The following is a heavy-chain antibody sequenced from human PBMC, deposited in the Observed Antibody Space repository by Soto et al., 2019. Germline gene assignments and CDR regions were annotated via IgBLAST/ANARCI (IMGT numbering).Heavy chain of an antibody. CDR2: INHSGST. J-gene: IGHJ4*02. Sequence: SETLSLTCAVYGGSFIGYYWIWIRQPPGKGLEWIVEINHSGSTNYNPSLKSRVTISVDTSKNQFSLKLSSVTAADTAVYYCARARRAYYDFWSGYPAFDYWGQGTLVTVSS. D-gene: IGHD3-3*01. V-gene: IGHV4-34*01. CDR1: GGSFIGYY. CDR3: ARARRAYYDFWSGYPAFDY.